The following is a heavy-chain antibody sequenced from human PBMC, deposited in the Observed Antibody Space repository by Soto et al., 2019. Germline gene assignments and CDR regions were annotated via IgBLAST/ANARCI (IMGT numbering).Heavy chain of an antibody. CDR3: ATDSAGPGPFDP. J-gene: IGHJ5*02. CDR2: TYYTGST. Sequence: PSETLSLTCTISVVSFGTNYWSCIRQAPGKGLEWIGYTYYTGSTKYNPSLKSRATISVDTSNNQFSLTLNSAAAADTAVYYCATDSAGPGPFDPWGQGILVTVSS. V-gene: IGHV4-59*13. CDR1: VVSFGTNY.